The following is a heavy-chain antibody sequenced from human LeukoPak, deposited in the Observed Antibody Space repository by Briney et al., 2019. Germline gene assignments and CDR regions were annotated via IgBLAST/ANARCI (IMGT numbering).Heavy chain of an antibody. J-gene: IGHJ4*02. CDR2: IYHSGST. CDR1: GGSISSGGYS. V-gene: IGHV4-30-2*01. D-gene: IGHD3-9*01. Sequence: SETLSLTCAVSGGSISSGGYSWSWIRQPPGKGLEWIGYIYHSGSTYYNPSLKSRVTISVDRSKNQFSLKLSSVTAADTAVYYCARGGTRYLDWLLPFDYWGQGTLVTVSS. CDR3: ARGGTRYLDWLLPFDY.